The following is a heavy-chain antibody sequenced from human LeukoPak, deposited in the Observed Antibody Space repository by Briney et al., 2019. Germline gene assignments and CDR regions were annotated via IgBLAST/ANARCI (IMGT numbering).Heavy chain of an antibody. CDR1: GFTFSSYW. CDR2: IKQDGSEK. CDR3: ARDPPNYYYYYYMDV. J-gene: IGHJ6*03. Sequence: TGGSLILSCAASGFTFSSYWMSWVRQAPGKGLEWVANIKQDGSEKYYVDSVKGRFTISRDNAKNSLYLQMNSLRAEDTAVYYCARDPPNYYYYYYMDVWGKGTTVTVSS. V-gene: IGHV3-7*01.